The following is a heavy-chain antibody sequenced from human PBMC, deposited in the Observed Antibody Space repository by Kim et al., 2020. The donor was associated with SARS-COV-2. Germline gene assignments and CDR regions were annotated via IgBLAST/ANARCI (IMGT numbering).Heavy chain of an antibody. V-gene: IGHV4-34*01. D-gene: IGHD3-3*01. CDR2: INHSGST. CDR3: ARGCFWSEPLTFDY. J-gene: IGHJ4*02. Sequence: SETLSLTCAVYGGSFSGYYWSWIRQPPGKGLEWIGEINHSGSTNYNPSLKSRVTISVDTSKNQFSLKLSSVTAADTAVYYCARGCFWSEPLTFDYWGQGTLVTVSS. CDR1: GGSFSGYY.